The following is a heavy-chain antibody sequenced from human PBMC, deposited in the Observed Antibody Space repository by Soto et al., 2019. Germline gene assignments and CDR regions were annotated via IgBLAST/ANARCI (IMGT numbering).Heavy chain of an antibody. J-gene: IGHJ4*02. Sequence: QVQLVQSGAEVKKPGASVKVSCKPSGYTFTRYAMHWVRQAPGQSLEWMGWINTGNGKTKYSEKFQGRVTITRDTSASTADMELSSLRSEDTAVYYCARDEDYWGQGTLVTVSS. CDR3: ARDEDY. CDR2: INTGNGKT. CDR1: GYTFTRYA. V-gene: IGHV1-3*04.